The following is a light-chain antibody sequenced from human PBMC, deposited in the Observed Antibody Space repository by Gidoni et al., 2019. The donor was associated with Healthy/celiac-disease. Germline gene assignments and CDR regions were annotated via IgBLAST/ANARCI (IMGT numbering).Light chain of an antibody. Sequence: QSALTQPRSVSGSPVQSVTISCTGTSRDVGGYNYVSWYQQHPGKAPKLLIYDVSKRPSGVPDRVSGSKSGNTASLTISGLQDEDEADYYCCSYAGSYTVVFGGGTKLTVL. CDR2: DVS. CDR1: SRDVGGYNY. CDR3: CSYAGSYTVV. V-gene: IGLV2-11*01. J-gene: IGLJ2*01.